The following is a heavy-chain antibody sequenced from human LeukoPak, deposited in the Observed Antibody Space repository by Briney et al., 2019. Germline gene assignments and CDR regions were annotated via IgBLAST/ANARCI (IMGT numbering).Heavy chain of an antibody. CDR2: IYSGGST. Sequence: GGSLRLSCAASGFTVSSNYMSWVRQAPGKGLEWVSVIYSGGSTYYADSVKGRFTLSRDNSKNTLYLQMNSLRVEDTAVYYCAKDWAVVVPAVWVGLDYWGQGTLVTVSS. V-gene: IGHV3-53*01. CDR3: AKDWAVVVPAVWVGLDY. CDR1: GFTVSSNY. D-gene: IGHD2-2*01. J-gene: IGHJ4*02.